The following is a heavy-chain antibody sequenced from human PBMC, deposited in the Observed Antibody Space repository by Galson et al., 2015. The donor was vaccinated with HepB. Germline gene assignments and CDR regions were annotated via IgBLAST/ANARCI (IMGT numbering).Heavy chain of an antibody. CDR1: TFIFSTYS. CDR3: VFLRGNDLKPLDY. J-gene: IGHJ4*02. V-gene: IGHV3-48*03. D-gene: IGHD5-12*01. CDR2: ISASGTTI. Sequence: SLRLSCAASTFIFSTYSVNWVRQAPGMGLEWLSYISASGTTIYYADSVKGRFTISRDNAKNSLYLQMNSLRPEDTAVYFCVFLRGNDLKPLDYWGQGIQVTVSS.